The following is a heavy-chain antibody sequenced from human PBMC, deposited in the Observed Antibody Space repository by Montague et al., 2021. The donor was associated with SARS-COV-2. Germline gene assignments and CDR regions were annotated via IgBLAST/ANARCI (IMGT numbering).Heavy chain of an antibody. CDR1: GGSITTDAYY. CDR3: ARHVSTGTERCFIDG. D-gene: IGHD1-1*01. V-gene: IGHV4-39*01. J-gene: IGHJ4*02. Sequence: SETLSLTCTVSGGSITTDAYYWGWIRQSPGKGLEWIGTISYRDVTYYNPSLKTRVTISVDTSRTHFSLTLRSVTAADTAVYSCARHVSTGTERCFIDGWGQGTLVTVSS. CDR2: ISYRDVT.